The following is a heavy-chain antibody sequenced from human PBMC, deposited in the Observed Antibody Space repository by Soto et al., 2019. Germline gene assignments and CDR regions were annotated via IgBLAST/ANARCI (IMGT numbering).Heavy chain of an antibody. CDR1: GGSFSGYY. CDR3: ARKSITSYDILTGYSKTQPFDY. J-gene: IGHJ4*02. V-gene: IGHV4-34*01. D-gene: IGHD3-9*01. CDR2: INHSGST. Sequence: PSETLSLTCAVYGGSFSGYYWSWIRQPPGKGLEWIGEINHSGSTNYNPSLKSRVTISVDTSKNQFSLKLSSVTAADTAVYYCARKSITSYDILTGYSKTQPFDYWGQGTLVTVSS.